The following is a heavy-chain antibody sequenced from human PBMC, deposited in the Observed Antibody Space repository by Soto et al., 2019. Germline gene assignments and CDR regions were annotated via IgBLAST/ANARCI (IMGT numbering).Heavy chain of an antibody. CDR2: INSDGTTT. CDR3: ARDRDYGMDV. Sequence: EVQLVESGGGLVQPGGSLRLSCAASGFTFTTSWMHWVRQAPEKGLVWVSHINSDGTTTTYADSVRGRFTISRDNAKNTLYLQMISLRVEDTAVYYSARDRDYGMDVWGKGTTVIVSS. J-gene: IGHJ6*04. CDR1: GFTFTTSW. V-gene: IGHV3-74*01. D-gene: IGHD3-10*01.